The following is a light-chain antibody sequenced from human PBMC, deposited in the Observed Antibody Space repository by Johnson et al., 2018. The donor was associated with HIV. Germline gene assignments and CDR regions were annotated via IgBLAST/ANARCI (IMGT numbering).Light chain of an antibody. J-gene: IGLJ1*01. CDR2: DNN. Sequence: QSVLTQPPSVSAAPGQKVTISCSGSSSNIGNNYVSWYQQVPGTAPKLLIYDNNRRPSGIPGRFSGSKSGTSATLGITGLQTGDEADYYCGTWDSSMSPHYVFGTGTTVIVL. V-gene: IGLV1-51*01. CDR1: SSNIGNNY. CDR3: GTWDSSMSPHYV.